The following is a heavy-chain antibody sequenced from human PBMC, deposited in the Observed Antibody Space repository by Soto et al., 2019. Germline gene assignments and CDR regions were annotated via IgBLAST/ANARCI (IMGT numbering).Heavy chain of an antibody. V-gene: IGHV3-23*01. J-gene: IGHJ6*02. CDR3: AKDPGGGYCSGGSCPTYYYYGMDV. Sequence: GGSLRLSCAASGFTFSSYAMSWVRQAPGKGLEWVSAISGTGGSTYYADSVKGRFTISRDNSKNTLYLQMNSLRAEDTAVYYCAKDPGGGYCSGGSCPTYYYYGMDVWGQGTTVTVSS. D-gene: IGHD2-15*01. CDR2: ISGTGGST. CDR1: GFTFSSYA.